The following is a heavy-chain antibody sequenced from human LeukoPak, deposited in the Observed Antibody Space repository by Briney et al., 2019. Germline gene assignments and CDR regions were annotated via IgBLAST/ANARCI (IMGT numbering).Heavy chain of an antibody. CDR2: ISSNGGST. D-gene: IGHD3-10*01. CDR1: GFTFSSYA. Sequence: GGSLRLSCAASGFTFSSYAMHWVRQAPGKGLEYVSAISSNGGSTYYANSVKGRFTTPRDNSKNTPYLQIGRLRAADMAVYYCSRTYGSGENWFDPWGQGTLVPVSS. J-gene: IGHJ5*02. CDR3: SRTYGSGENWFDP. V-gene: IGHV3-64*01.